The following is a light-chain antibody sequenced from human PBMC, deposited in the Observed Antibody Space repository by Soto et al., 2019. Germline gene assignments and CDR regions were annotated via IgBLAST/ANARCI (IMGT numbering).Light chain of an antibody. CDR2: EDN. CDR1: SGSIASSY. J-gene: IGLJ3*02. V-gene: IGLV6-57*02. Sequence: NFMLTQPHSVSESPGKTVTISCTGSSGSIASSYVQWYQQRPGSAPTTVIYEDNQRPSGVPDRFSGSVDSSSNSASLTISGLKAEDEADYYCQSFDSSNQGVFGGGTKLTVL. CDR3: QSFDSSNQGV.